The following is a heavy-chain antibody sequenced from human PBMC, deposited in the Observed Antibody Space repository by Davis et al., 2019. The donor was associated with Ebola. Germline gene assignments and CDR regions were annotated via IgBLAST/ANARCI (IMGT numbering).Heavy chain of an antibody. CDR3: ARDNYWKLDY. CDR2: MLHDGSEK. Sequence: GESLKISCAASGFTFSESWMAWLRQAPRKGLEWLANMLHDGSEKYSSGPVKGRFTISRDNARNSFYLQMNSLRVEDTAVYYCARDNYWKLDYWGQGILVTVSS. D-gene: IGHD4-11*01. CDR1: GFTFSESW. V-gene: IGHV3-7*01. J-gene: IGHJ4*02.